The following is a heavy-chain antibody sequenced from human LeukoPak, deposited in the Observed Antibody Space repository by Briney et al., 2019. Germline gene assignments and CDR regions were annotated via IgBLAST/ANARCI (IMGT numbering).Heavy chain of an antibody. Sequence: GASVKVSCKASGYTFTDYYMHWVQQAPGKGLEWMGRVDPEDGETMYAEKFQGRVTITADTSTDTAYMELSSLRSEDTAVYYCATVRGSGYFDYWGQGALVTVSS. J-gene: IGHJ4*02. CDR3: ATVRGSGYFDY. CDR1: GYTFTDYY. V-gene: IGHV1-69-2*01. D-gene: IGHD3-16*01. CDR2: VDPEDGET.